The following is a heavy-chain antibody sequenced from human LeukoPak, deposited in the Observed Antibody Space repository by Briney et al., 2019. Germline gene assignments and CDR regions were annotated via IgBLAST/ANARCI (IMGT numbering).Heavy chain of an antibody. Sequence: PSETLSLTCAVSGGSISSSNWWSWVRQPPGKGLEWIGEIYHSGSTNYNPPLKSRVTISVDKSKNQFSLKLSSVTAADTAVYYCARAGDQTRGYYDFWSGYYTGTWFDPWGQGTLVTVSS. CDR2: IYHSGST. V-gene: IGHV4-4*02. CDR3: ARAGDQTRGYYDFWSGYYTGTWFDP. J-gene: IGHJ5*02. D-gene: IGHD3-3*01. CDR1: GGSISSSNW.